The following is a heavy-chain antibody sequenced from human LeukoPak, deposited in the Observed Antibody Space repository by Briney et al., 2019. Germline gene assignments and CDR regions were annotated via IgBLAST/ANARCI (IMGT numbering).Heavy chain of an antibody. D-gene: IGHD1-1*01. CDR1: GYTFTGYA. V-gene: IGHV7-4-1*02. CDR2: INTNTGNP. J-gene: IGHJ4*02. Sequence: ASVKVSYKASGYTFTGYAMNWVRQAPGQGLEWMGWINTNTGNPTYAQGFTGRFVFSLDTSVSTAYLQISSLKAEDTAVYYCARQSRPRLIDYWGQGTLVTVSS. CDR3: ARQSRPRLIDY.